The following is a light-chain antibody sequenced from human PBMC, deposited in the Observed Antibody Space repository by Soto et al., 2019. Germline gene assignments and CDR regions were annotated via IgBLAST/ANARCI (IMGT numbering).Light chain of an antibody. CDR2: EVS. J-gene: IGLJ3*02. CDR3: SSYAGGNNWV. CDR1: SSDVGGYNF. Sequence: QSALTQPPSASGSPGQSVTISCTGTSSDVGGYNFVSWYQQHPGKAPKLMIYEVSQRPSGVPGRFSGSKSGNTASLTVSGLQAEDEADYYCSSYAGGNNWVFGGGTKVTVL. V-gene: IGLV2-8*01.